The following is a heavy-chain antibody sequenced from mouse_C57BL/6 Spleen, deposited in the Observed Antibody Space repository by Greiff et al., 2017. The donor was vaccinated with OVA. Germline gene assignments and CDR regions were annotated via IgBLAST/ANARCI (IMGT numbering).Heavy chain of an antibody. J-gene: IGHJ4*01. V-gene: IGHV10-1*01. CDR3: VRHYKDYAMDY. Sequence: EVKLMESGGGLVQPKGSLKLSCAASGFSFNTYAMNWVRQAPGKGLEWVARIRSKSNNYATYYADSVKDRFTISRDDSESMLYLQMNSLKTEDTAMYYCVRHYKDYAMDYWGQGTSVTVSS. D-gene: IGHD1-3*01. CDR1: GFSFNTYA. CDR2: IRSKSNNYAT.